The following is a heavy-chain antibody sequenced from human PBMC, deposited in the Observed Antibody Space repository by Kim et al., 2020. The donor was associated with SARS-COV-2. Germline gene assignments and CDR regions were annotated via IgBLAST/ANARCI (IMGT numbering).Heavy chain of an antibody. Sequence: ASVKVSCMASGYTFTTYGISWVRQAPGKGLEWMGWISAYTGNTIYAQKLQGRVTMTTDTSTSTAYMELRSLTSGDTAVYYCAREARGNYYAYWGQGTLVTVSS. CDR3: AREARGNYYAY. CDR1: GYTFTTYG. D-gene: IGHD1-26*01. V-gene: IGHV1-18*04. CDR2: ISAYTGNT. J-gene: IGHJ4*02.